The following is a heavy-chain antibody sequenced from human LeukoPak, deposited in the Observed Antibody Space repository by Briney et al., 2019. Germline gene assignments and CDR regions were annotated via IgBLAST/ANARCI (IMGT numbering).Heavy chain of an antibody. V-gene: IGHV3-48*03. J-gene: IGHJ4*02. CDR3: SSGSPAFDY. Sequence: GGSLRLSCAASGFTFSSYEMHWVRQAPGKGLEWVSYISSSGSTIYYADSVKGRFTISRDNAKNSLYLQMNSLRAEDTAVYYCSSGSPAFDYWGQGTLVTVSS. CDR2: ISSSGSTI. CDR1: GFTFSSYE.